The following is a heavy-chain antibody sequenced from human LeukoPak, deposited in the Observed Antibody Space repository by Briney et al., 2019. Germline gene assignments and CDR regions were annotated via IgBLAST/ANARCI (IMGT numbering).Heavy chain of an antibody. J-gene: IGHJ4*02. V-gene: IGHV3-23*01. CDR1: GFTFSKYA. D-gene: IGHD2-2*01. CDR3: AKIQFQLPPATSPSIH. CDR2: ISGSGDGT. Sequence: GGSLRLSCAASGFTFSKYAMSWVRQAPTKGLEWVSTISGSGDGTYYADSVKGRFTISRDYSKNSLYVQMRSLRAQDTAVYYCAKIQFQLPPATSPSIHWGQGTLVTVSS.